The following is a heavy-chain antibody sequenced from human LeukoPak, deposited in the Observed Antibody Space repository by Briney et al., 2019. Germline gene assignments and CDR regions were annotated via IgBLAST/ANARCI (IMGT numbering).Heavy chain of an antibody. CDR3: AKAEGG. V-gene: IGHV3-9*01. J-gene: IGHJ4*02. CDR2: ISWNSGSI. Sequence: GRSLRLSCAASGFTFDDYAMHWVRQAPRKGLEWVSGISWNSGSIGYADSVKGRFTISRDNAKNSLYLQMNSLRAEDTALYYCAKAEGGWGQGTLVTVSS. CDR1: GFTFDDYA.